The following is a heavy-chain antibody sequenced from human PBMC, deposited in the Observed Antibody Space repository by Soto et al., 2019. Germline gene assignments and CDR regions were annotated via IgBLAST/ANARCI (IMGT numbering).Heavy chain of an antibody. CDR2: IYSNGKD. V-gene: IGHV4-4*07. CDR3: ARDRTYQLSGDDTLDS. J-gene: IGHJ3*02. Sequence: SATLSLTCTVSGGSLSNYNRNWVRQSAGKGLEWIGRIYSNGKDYYNPSLKSRVTMSLDTLNNQFSRRLRSVTAAATATYYCARDRTYQLSGDDTLDSWGLGTMVTVSS. CDR1: GGSLSNYN. D-gene: IGHD2-2*01.